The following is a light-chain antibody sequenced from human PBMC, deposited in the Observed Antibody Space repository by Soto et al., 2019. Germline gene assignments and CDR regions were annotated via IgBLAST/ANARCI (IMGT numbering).Light chain of an antibody. V-gene: IGKV3-20*01. CDR1: QSVSSSY. CDR2: GAS. CDR3: QQHAQPPMT. Sequence: EIVLTQSPGTLSLSPGERATLSCRASQSVSSSYLAWYQQKPGQAPRLLIYGASSRATGIPDRFSGSGSGTDFTLTISRLEPEDVAVYYCQQHAQPPMTFGQGTKLEIK. J-gene: IGKJ2*01.